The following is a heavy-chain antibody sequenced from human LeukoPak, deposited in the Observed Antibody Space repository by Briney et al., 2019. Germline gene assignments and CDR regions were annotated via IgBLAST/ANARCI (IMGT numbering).Heavy chain of an antibody. J-gene: IGHJ4*02. CDR2: IRSKANSYAT. CDR1: GFTFSGSA. D-gene: IGHD3-22*01. CDR3: ANALPPYYDRSGYDY. V-gene: IGHV3-73*01. Sequence: GGSLRLSCAASGFTFSGSAMHWVRQASGKGLEWVGRIRSKANSYATAYAASVKGRFTISRDDSRNTAYLQMNSLKTEDTAVYYCANALPPYYDRSGYDYWGQGTLVTVSS.